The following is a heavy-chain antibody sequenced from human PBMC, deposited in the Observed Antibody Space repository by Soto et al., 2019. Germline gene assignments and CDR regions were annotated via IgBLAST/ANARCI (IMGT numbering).Heavy chain of an antibody. CDR3: ARDEGYSYGLPIPIGRLPLDY. V-gene: IGHV3-33*01. CDR2: IWYDGSNK. CDR1: GFTFSSYG. D-gene: IGHD5-18*01. J-gene: IGHJ4*02. Sequence: GGSLRLSCAASGFTFSSYGMHWVRQAPGKGLEWVAVIWYDGSNKYYADSVKGRFTISRDNSKNTLYLQMNSLRAEDTAVYYCARDEGYSYGLPIPIGRLPLDYWGQGTLVTVSS.